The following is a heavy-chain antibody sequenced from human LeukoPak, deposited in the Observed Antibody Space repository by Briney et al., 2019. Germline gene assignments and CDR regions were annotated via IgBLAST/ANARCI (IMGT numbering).Heavy chain of an antibody. D-gene: IGHD3-22*01. J-gene: IGHJ4*02. CDR3: ATDLSPYDSSGYYPSPFDY. V-gene: IGHV3-30*03. CDR1: GFTFSSYG. CDR2: ISYDGSNK. Sequence: GGSLRLSCAASGFTFSSYGMHWVRQAPGKGLEWVAVISYDGSNKYYADSVKGRFTISRDNSKNTLYLQMNSLRAEDTAVYYCATDLSPYDSSGYYPSPFDYWGQGTLVTVSS.